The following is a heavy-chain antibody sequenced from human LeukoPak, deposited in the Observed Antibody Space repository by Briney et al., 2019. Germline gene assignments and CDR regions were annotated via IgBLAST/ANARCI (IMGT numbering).Heavy chain of an antibody. Sequence: KPSETLSLTCAVYGGSFSGYYWSWIRQPPGKGLEWIGEIHHSGSTNCNPSLKSRVTISVDTSKNQFSLKMSSVTAADTAVYYCARARDGHINNWFDRWGQGTGVTVSS. CDR1: GGSFSGYY. V-gene: IGHV4-34*01. J-gene: IGHJ5*02. CDR3: ARARDGHINNWFDR. CDR2: IHHSGST. D-gene: IGHD5-24*01.